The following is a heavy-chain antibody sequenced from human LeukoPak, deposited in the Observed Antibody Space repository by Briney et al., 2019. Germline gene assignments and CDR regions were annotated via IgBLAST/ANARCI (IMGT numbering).Heavy chain of an antibody. J-gene: IGHJ4*02. V-gene: IGHV3-15*01. CDR1: GFTFSNAW. CDR3: STTLH. Sequence: WGSLRLSCAASGFTFSNAWMSWVRQVPGKGLEWIGRIKSKTDNGTTDYAAPVKGRFTISRDDLKNTLYLQMNSLKIEDTAVYYCSTTLHWGQGTLVTVSS. D-gene: IGHD2-15*01. CDR2: IKSKTDNGTT.